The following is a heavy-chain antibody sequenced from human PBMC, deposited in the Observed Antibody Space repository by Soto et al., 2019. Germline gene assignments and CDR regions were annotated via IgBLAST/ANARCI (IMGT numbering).Heavy chain of an antibody. CDR2: IIPIFGTA. CDR3: ARDHPTHDNWFDP. Sequence: SVKVSCKASGGTFSSYAISWVRQAPGQGLEWMGGIIPIFGTANYAQKFQGRVTITADKSTSTAYMELSSLRSDDTAVYYCARDHPTHDNWFDPWGQGTLVTASS. V-gene: IGHV1-69*06. J-gene: IGHJ5*02. CDR1: GGTFSSYA.